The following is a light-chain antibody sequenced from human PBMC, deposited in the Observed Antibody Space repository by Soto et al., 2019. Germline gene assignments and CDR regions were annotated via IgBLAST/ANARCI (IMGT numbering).Light chain of an antibody. CDR2: EVI. CDR3: CSYTSTYTPV. Sequence: QSALTQPASVSGSPGQSITISCTGTSSDIGTYNSVSWYQHHPGKAPKLLIFEVIDRPSGVSDRFSGSKSGNTASLTISGLQPEDEADYYCCSYTSTYTPVFGGGTKLTV. J-gene: IGLJ3*02. V-gene: IGLV2-14*01. CDR1: SSDIGTYNS.